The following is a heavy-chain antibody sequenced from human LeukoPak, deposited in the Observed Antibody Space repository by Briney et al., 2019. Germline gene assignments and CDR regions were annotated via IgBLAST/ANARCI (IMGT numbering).Heavy chain of an antibody. CDR3: ARAPSGYGFDY. Sequence: ASVKVSCKASGYTFTGYYMHWVRQAPGQGLEWMGWINPNSGGTNYAQKFQGWVTMTRDTSISAAYMELSRLRSDDTAVYYCARAPSGYGFDYWGQGTLVTVCS. D-gene: IGHD5-12*01. CDR1: GYTFTGYY. V-gene: IGHV1-2*04. CDR2: INPNSGGT. J-gene: IGHJ4*02.